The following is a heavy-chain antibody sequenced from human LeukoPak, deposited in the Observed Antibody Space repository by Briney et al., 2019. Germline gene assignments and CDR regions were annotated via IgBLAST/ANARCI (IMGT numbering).Heavy chain of an antibody. CDR2: VDPDDDKT. CDR3: ASVTRYAFGPKFDY. J-gene: IGHJ4*02. Sequence: ASVKVSCKVSEYSFTDYYIHWVRQAPGKGLEWVGLVDPDDDKTMYAEHFQGRITITADTSTDTAHMDLSSLRSEDTAVYYCASVTRYAFGPKFDYWGQGTLVTVSS. D-gene: IGHD3-16*02. V-gene: IGHV1-69-2*01. CDR1: EYSFTDYY.